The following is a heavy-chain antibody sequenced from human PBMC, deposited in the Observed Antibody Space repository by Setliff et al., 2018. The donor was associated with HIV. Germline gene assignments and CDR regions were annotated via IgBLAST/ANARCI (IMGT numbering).Heavy chain of an antibody. Sequence: SETLSLTCSVSGGSMSSTSYEWGWIRQPPGKGLEWIGNIYYSGSTNYNPSLKRRVTISVDTSKNRFSLRVTSVTAADTAVYYCARAPANYHDSSGFYYGGDYYFDFWGQGTLVTVSS. CDR1: GGSMSSTSYE. CDR2: IYYSGST. D-gene: IGHD3-22*01. V-gene: IGHV4-39*02. J-gene: IGHJ4*02. CDR3: ARAPANYHDSSGFYYGGDYYFDF.